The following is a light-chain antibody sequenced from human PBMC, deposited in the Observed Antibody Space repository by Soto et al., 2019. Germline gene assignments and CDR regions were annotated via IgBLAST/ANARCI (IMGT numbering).Light chain of an antibody. J-gene: IGKJ1*01. CDR1: RTICNN. Sequence: EIQMTKSPATLSASPGERVTLSCRASRTICNNVAWFQHKPGQAPRLLLYGASTRASGIPARFIGSGSGTEFTLTISSLQSEDFAVYYCQQYINWPRTFGQGTKVDIK. CDR2: GAS. V-gene: IGKV3-15*01. CDR3: QQYINWPRT.